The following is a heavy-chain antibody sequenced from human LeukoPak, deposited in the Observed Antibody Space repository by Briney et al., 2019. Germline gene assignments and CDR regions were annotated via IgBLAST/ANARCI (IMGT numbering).Heavy chain of an antibody. J-gene: IGHJ4*02. Sequence: ASVKVSCKASGYTFTSYDINWVRQATGQGLEWMGWINPNSGGTNYAQKFQGRVTMTRDTSISTAYMELSRLRSDDTAVYYCARDRGAFDYWGQGTLVTVSS. V-gene: IGHV1-2*02. CDR2: INPNSGGT. D-gene: IGHD3-10*01. CDR1: GYTFTSYD. CDR3: ARDRGAFDY.